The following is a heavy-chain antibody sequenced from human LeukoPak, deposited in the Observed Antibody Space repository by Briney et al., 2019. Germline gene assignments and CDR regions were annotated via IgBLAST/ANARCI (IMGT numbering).Heavy chain of an antibody. V-gene: IGHV4-30-4*01. D-gene: IGHD3-10*01. Sequence: PSETLSLTCTVSGGSISSGDYYGSWIRQPPGKGLEWIGYIYYSGSTYYNPSLKSRVTISVDTSKNQFSLKLSSVTAADTAVYYCARDVVRGVTPSHNYYYGMDVWGKGTTVTVSS. CDR1: GGSISSGDYY. CDR2: IYYSGST. CDR3: ARDVVRGVTPSHNYYYGMDV. J-gene: IGHJ6*04.